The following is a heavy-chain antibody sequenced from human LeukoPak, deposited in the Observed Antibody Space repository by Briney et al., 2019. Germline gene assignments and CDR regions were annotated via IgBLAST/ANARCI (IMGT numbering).Heavy chain of an antibody. D-gene: IGHD3-3*01. CDR1: GFTFSDYY. V-gene: IGHV3-11*01. CDR3: ASRYDFWSGYYTVPFDY. Sequence: GGSLRLSCAASGFTFSDYYMSWIRQAPGKGLEWVSYISSSGSTIYYADSVKGRFTISRDNAKNSLYLQMNSLRAEDTAVYYCASRYDFWSGYYTVPFDYWGQGTLVTVSS. J-gene: IGHJ4*02. CDR2: ISSSGSTI.